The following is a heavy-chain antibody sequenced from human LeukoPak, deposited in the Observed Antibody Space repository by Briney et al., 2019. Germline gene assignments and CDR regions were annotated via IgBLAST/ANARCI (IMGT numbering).Heavy chain of an antibody. CDR1: GFTFDDYA. V-gene: IGHV3-9*01. CDR3: ARDLPDY. Sequence: GGSLRLSCAASGFTFDDYAMHWVRQAPGKGLEWVSGISWNSGSIGYADSVKGRFTISRDNAKNSLYLQMNSLRAEDTAVYYCARDLPDYWGQGTLVTVSS. J-gene: IGHJ4*02. CDR2: ISWNSGSI.